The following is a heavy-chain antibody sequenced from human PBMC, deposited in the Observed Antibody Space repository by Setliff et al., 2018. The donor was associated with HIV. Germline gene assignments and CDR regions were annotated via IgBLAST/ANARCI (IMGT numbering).Heavy chain of an antibody. J-gene: IGHJ3*02. CDR2: INTNTGNP. V-gene: IGHV7-4-1*02. Sequence: ASVKVSCKASGHTFTSYGINWVRQAPGQGLEWMGWINTNTGNPTYAQGFTGRFVFSLDTSVSTAYLQISSLKAEDTAVYYCARGSYYGSGSNDAFDIWGQGTMVTVSS. D-gene: IGHD3-10*01. CDR3: ARGSYYGSGSNDAFDI. CDR1: GHTFTSYG.